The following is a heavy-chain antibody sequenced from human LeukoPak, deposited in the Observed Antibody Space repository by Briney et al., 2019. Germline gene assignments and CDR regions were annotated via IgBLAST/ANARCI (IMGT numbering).Heavy chain of an antibody. CDR1: GFTFDDYA. CDR3: AKDTENDYVWGSYRPRGYFDY. V-gene: IGHV3-9*01. CDR2: ISWNSGSI. J-gene: IGHJ4*02. D-gene: IGHD3-16*02. Sequence: GGSLRLSCAASGFTFDDYAMHWVRHAPGKGLEWVSGISWNSGSIGYADSVKGRFTISRDNAKNSLYLQMNSLRAEDTALYYCAKDTENDYVWGSYRPRGYFDYWGQGTLVTVSS.